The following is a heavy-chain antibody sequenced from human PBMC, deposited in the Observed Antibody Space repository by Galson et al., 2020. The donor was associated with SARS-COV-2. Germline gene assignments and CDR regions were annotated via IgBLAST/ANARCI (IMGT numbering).Heavy chain of an antibody. CDR2: ISYDGSNK. V-gene: IGHV3-30-3*01. D-gene: IGHD1-26*01. Sequence: TGGSLRLSCAASGFTFSSYAMHWVRQAPGKGLEWVAVISYDGSNKYYADSVKGRFTISRDNSKNTLYLQMNSLRAEDMAVYYCARPYSGSYLYYFDYWGQGTLVTVSS. J-gene: IGHJ4*02. CDR1: GFTFSSYA. CDR3: ARPYSGSYLYYFDY.